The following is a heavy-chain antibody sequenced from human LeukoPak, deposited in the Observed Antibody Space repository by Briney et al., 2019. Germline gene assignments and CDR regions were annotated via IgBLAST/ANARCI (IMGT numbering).Heavy chain of an antibody. V-gene: IGHV4-34*01. J-gene: IGHJ4*02. CDR2: INHSGST. CDR3: ASGYCSGGSCSNFDY. CDR1: GGSFSGYY. Sequence: ASETLSLTCAVYGGSFSGYYWSWIRQPPGKGLEWIGEINHSGSTNYNPSLKSRVTISVDTSKNQFSLKLSSVTAADTAVYYCASGYCSGGSCSNFDYWGQGTLVTVSS. D-gene: IGHD2-15*01.